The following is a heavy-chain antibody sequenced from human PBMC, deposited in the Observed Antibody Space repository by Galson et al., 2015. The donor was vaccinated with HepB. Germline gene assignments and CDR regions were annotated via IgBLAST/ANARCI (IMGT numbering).Heavy chain of an antibody. CDR3: ASDDDFWSGYLYH. D-gene: IGHD3-3*01. Sequence: SVKVSCKASGHTFTSYGFHWVRQAPGQGLEWMGWINAYNGNKNYVQKFQGRVTMTTDTSTDTAYMELRSLRPDDTAVYYCASDDDFWSGYLYHWGQGTLVTVSS. V-gene: IGHV1-18*01. CDR1: GHTFTSYG. CDR2: INAYNGNK. J-gene: IGHJ5*02.